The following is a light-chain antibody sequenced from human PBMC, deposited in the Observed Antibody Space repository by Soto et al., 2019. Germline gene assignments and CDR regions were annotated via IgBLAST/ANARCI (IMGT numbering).Light chain of an antibody. J-gene: IGLJ1*01. CDR3: SAYAGSNTFV. V-gene: IGLV2-23*01. CDR1: SSDVGSYNL. Sequence: QSALTQPASVSGSPGQSITISCTGTSSDVGSYNLVSWYQQQPGKAPKLMIYEGSKRPSGVSDRFSGSKSGNTASLTISGLQAEDEADYYCSAYAGSNTFVFGTGTKLTVL. CDR2: EGS.